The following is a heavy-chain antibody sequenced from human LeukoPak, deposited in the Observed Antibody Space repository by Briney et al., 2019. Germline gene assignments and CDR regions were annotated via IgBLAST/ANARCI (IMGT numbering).Heavy chain of an antibody. Sequence: SETLSLTCTVSGGSISSYYWSWIRQPAGKGLEWIGRIYTSGSTYYNPSLRSRVTISVDTSKKQFSLKLSSVTAADTAVYYCARGAGTYYDTNALDYWGQGALVTVSS. CDR1: GGSISSYY. D-gene: IGHD3-22*01. CDR2: IYTSGST. CDR3: ARGAGTYYDTNALDY. J-gene: IGHJ4*02. V-gene: IGHV4-4*07.